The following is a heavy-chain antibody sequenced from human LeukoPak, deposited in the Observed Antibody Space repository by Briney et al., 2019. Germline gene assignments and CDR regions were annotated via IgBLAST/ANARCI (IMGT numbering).Heavy chain of an antibody. V-gene: IGHV3-30*02. CDR3: AKDGPGVYSSSWPPLFDY. Sequence: PGGSLRLSCAASGFTFSSYGMHWVRQAPGKGLEWVAFIRYDGSNKYYADSVKGRFTISRDNSKNTLYLQMNSLRAEDTAVYYCAKDGPGVYSSSWPPLFDYWGQGTLVTVSS. CDR1: GFTFSSYG. J-gene: IGHJ4*02. CDR2: IRYDGSNK. D-gene: IGHD6-13*01.